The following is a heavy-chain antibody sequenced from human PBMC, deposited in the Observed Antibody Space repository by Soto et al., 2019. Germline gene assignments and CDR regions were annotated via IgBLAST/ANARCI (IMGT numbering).Heavy chain of an antibody. Sequence: GGSLRLSCAASGFTFSSYAMSWVRQAPGKGLEWVSAISGSGGSTYYADSVKGRFTISRDNSKNTLYLQMNSLRAEDTAVYYCAKAGGGYCSGGSCPDAFDIWGQGTMVTVSS. CDR1: GFTFSSYA. D-gene: IGHD2-15*01. V-gene: IGHV3-23*01. CDR2: ISGSGGST. CDR3: AKAGGGYCSGGSCPDAFDI. J-gene: IGHJ3*02.